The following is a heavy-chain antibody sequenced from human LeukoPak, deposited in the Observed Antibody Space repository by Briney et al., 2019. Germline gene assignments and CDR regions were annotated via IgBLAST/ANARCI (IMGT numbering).Heavy chain of an antibody. CDR1: GLTVSSNY. D-gene: IGHD1-14*01. J-gene: IGHJ5*02. CDR3: ARVLPGDWFDP. Sequence: GGSLRLSCTASGLTVSSNYMSWVRQAPGEGLEWVSVIYSGGSTYYADSVKGRFTISRDNSKNTLYPQMNSLRAEDTAVYYCARVLPGDWFDPWGQGTLVTVSS. CDR2: IYSGGST. V-gene: IGHV3-66*02.